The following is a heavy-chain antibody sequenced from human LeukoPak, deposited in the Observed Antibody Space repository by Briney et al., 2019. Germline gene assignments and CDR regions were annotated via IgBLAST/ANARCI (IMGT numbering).Heavy chain of an antibody. D-gene: IGHD2-2*01. V-gene: IGHV1-18*01. J-gene: IGHJ5*02. CDR2: ISAYNGNT. CDR1: GYTFTSYG. Sequence: ASVKVSCKAPGYTFTSYGISWVRQAPGQGLEWMGWISAYNGNTNYAQKLQGRVTMTTDTSTSTAYMELRSLRSDDTAVYYCASVLCSSTSCYSSPWFDPWGQGTLVTVSS. CDR3: ASVLCSSTSCYSSPWFDP.